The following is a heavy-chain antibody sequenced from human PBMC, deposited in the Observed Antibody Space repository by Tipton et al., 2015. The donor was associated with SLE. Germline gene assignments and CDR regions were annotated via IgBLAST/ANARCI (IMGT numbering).Heavy chain of an antibody. CDR3: AGSGDGYGLDFDY. CDR1: GGSISSYY. V-gene: IGHV4-59*01. CDR2: IYYSGST. Sequence: TLSLTCTVSGGSISSYYWSWIRQPPGKGLEWIGYIYYSGSTNYNPSLKSRVTISVDTSKNQFSLKLGSVTAADTAVYYCAGSGDGYGLDFDYWGQGTLVTVSS. D-gene: IGHD5-18*01. J-gene: IGHJ4*02.